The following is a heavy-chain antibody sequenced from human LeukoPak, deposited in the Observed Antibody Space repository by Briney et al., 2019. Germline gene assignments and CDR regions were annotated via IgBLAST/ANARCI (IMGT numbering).Heavy chain of an antibody. D-gene: IGHD5-24*01. J-gene: IGHJ4*02. V-gene: IGHV3-9*01. Sequence: GGSLRLSCAASGFTIYHYAMHWVRQAPGKGLEWVSGLTWNGTIIDYADSVKGRFTISRDNAKNSLYLQMNSLRAEDTAVYYCARLRPRRDGYNYMTDYYFDYWGQGTLVTASS. CDR3: ARLRPRRDGYNYMTDYYFDY. CDR2: LTWNGTII. CDR1: GFTIYHYA.